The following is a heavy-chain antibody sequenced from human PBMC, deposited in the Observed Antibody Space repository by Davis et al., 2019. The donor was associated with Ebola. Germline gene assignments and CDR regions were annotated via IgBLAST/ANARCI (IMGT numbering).Heavy chain of an antibody. CDR1: GYSFTNYW. CDR3: ATMGPHSFGYGLNY. J-gene: IGHJ4*02. Sequence: GESLKISCQGSGYSFTNYWIGWVRQMPGKGLEWMGIISPANSDLRYSPSFQGQVTLSVDKSSSSVFLQWSSLKASDTATYYCATMGPHSFGYGLNYWGQGTLVTVSS. V-gene: IGHV5-51*01. CDR2: ISPANSDL. D-gene: IGHD5-18*01.